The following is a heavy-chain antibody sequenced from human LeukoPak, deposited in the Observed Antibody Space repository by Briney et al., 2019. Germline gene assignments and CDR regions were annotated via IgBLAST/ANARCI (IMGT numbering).Heavy chain of an antibody. Sequence: SETLSLTCTVSSGSISSYYWSWIRQPPGKGLEWIGYIYYSGSTNYNPSLKSRVTISVDTSKNQFSLKLSSVTAADTAVYYCASWELLGPDAFDIWGQGTMVTVSS. CDR1: SGSISSYY. D-gene: IGHD1-26*01. J-gene: IGHJ3*02. CDR3: ASWELLGPDAFDI. CDR2: IYYSGST. V-gene: IGHV4-59*01.